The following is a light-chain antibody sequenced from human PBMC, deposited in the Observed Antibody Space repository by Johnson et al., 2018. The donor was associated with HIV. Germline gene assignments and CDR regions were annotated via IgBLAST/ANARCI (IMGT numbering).Light chain of an antibody. CDR2: YNN. Sequence: SVLTQPPSVSATPGQNITISCSGNSSNIGNNYVSWYQQLPGTAPKLLIYYNNNRPSGTPDRFSGSKSGTSATMVITGLPPADDADYYCGTWGSILSASGVFGTGTKVTVL. V-gene: IGLV1-51*01. J-gene: IGLJ1*01. CDR3: GTWGSILSASGV. CDR1: SSNIGNNY.